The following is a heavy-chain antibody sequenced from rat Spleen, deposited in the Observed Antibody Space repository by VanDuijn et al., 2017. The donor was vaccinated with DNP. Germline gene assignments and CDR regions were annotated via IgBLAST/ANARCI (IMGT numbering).Heavy chain of an antibody. CDR1: GFTFSDYY. D-gene: IGHD1-9*01. J-gene: IGHJ2*01. Sequence: EVQLVESGGGLVQPGRSLKLSCAVSGFTFSDYYMAWVRQAPKRGLEWVASISPSGANIYYRDSVKGRFTISRDIPKSTLYLQMDSLRSADTATYYCATHRAYYGYNPFDYWGQGVMVTVSS. CDR3: ATHRAYYGYNPFDY. V-gene: IGHV5-25*01. CDR2: ISPSGANI.